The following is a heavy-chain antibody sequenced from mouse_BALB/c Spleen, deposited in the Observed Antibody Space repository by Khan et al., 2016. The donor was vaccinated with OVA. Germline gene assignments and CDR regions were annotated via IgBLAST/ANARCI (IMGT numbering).Heavy chain of an antibody. D-gene: IGHD1-1*01. V-gene: IGHV5-6*01. J-gene: IGHJ3*01. Sequence: EVQGVESGGDLVKPGGSLKLSCAAFGFTFSTYGMSWVRQTPDKRLEWVATISSGGTYTYYPDSVKGRFTISRDNAKNTLYLQMSSLKSEDTAMYYCARLAYYYDSEGFAYWGQGTLVTVSA. CDR1: GFTFSTYG. CDR2: ISSGGTYT. CDR3: ARLAYYYDSEGFAY.